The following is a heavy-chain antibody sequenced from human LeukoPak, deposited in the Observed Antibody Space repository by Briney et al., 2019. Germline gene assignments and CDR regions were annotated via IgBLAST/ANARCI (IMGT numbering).Heavy chain of an antibody. V-gene: IGHV4-59*02. D-gene: IGHD3-16*01. CDR3: ARRIIARGLGQENWFDP. CDR2: ILYSGTT. Sequence: SETLSLTCTVSGASVTSYYWNWIRQPPGKGLEWIGYILYSGTTNYNPSLNSRVTMSLDTSKNQFSLELSSVTAADTAVYYCARRIIARGLGQENWFDPWGQGILVAVSS. CDR1: GASVTSYY. J-gene: IGHJ5*02.